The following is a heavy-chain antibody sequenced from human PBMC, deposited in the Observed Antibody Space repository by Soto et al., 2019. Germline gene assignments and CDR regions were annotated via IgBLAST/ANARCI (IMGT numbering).Heavy chain of an antibody. Sequence: GGSLRLACAASGFTFSNSWMDWVCQAPGKGLMWVSRINPDGSATTYVGSVKGRFTISRDNAKNTLFLQINSLTAEDTAVYYCVKEAMTGNSFDRWGXGTLVTVSS. J-gene: IGHJ5*02. CDR2: INPDGSAT. D-gene: IGHD3-9*01. CDR1: GFTFSNSW. V-gene: IGHV3-74*03. CDR3: VKEAMTGNSFDR.